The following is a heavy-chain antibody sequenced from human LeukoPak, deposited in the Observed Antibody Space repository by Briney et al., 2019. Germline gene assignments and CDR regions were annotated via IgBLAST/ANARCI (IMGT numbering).Heavy chain of an antibody. CDR3: VRDRELNY. Sequence: SETLSLTCTVSGVSISIYYWSWVRQPPGKGLEWIGYIYNSGSTIYNPSLKSRATISVDTSKNQYSLRLSSVTAVDTAVYYCVRDRELNYWGQGTLVTVSP. V-gene: IGHV4-59*01. D-gene: IGHD1-26*01. J-gene: IGHJ4*02. CDR1: GVSISIYY. CDR2: IYNSGST.